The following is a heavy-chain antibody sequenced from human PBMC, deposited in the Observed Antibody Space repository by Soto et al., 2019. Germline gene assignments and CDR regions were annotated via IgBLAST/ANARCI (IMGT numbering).Heavy chain of an antibody. CDR3: ARDKAPRYSGYNFDY. Sequence: ASVKVSCKASGYTFTSYAMHWVRQAPGQRLEWMGWINAGNGNTKYSQKFQGRVIITRDTSASTAYMELSSLRSEDTAVYYCARDKAPRYSGYNFDYWGQGTLVTVS. J-gene: IGHJ4*02. V-gene: IGHV1-3*01. D-gene: IGHD5-12*01. CDR2: INAGNGNT. CDR1: GYTFTSYA.